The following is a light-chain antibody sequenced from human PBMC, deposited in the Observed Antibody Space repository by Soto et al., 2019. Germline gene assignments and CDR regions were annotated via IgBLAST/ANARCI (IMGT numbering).Light chain of an antibody. CDR2: GAS. J-gene: IGKJ4*01. Sequence: DIQMTQSPLSLSASLGDRVTITCLASQGIGNYLAWFQQKPGRVPKLLIYGASALQTGVPSRFSGSGYGTDFTLTISCLQSEDFATYYCQQYYSYPLTFGGGTKVDI. CDR3: QQYYSYPLT. V-gene: IGKV1-27*01. CDR1: QGIGNY.